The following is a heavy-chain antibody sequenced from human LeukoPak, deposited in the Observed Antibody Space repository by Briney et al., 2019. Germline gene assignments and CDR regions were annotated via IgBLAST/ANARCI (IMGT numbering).Heavy chain of an antibody. J-gene: IGHJ4*02. V-gene: IGHV4-59*01. D-gene: IGHD6-13*01. Sequence: PSETLSLTCTVSGGSISSYYWSWIRQPPGKGLEWIGDIYDSGSTNYNPSLKSRVTILVDTSKNQFSLKLSSVTAADTAVYYCARVYAPYSSNHFDYWGQGTLVTVPS. CDR2: IYDSGST. CDR3: ARVYAPYSSNHFDY. CDR1: GGSISSYY.